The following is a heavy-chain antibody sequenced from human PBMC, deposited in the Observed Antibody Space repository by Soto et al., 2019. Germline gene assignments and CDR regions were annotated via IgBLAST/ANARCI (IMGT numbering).Heavy chain of an antibody. CDR1: GGAISSGGYY. V-gene: IGHV4-30-4*01. J-gene: IGHJ6*02. CDR2: IYYSGGT. D-gene: IGHD2-15*01. Sequence: PSGSLSLTCTVSGGAISSGGYYWSWIRQPPGKGLEWIGYIYYSGGTYYNPSLKSRVTISVDTSKNQFSLKLSSVTAADTAVYYCARVPGGLVVAATPFYGMDVWGQGTTVTVSS. CDR3: ARVPGGLVVAATPFYGMDV.